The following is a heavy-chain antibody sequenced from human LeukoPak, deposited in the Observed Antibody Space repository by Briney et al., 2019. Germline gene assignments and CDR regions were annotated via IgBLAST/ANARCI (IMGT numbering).Heavy chain of an antibody. V-gene: IGHV4-38-2*01. D-gene: IGHD2-2*01. Sequence: PSETLSLTCAVSGYSISSGYYWGWIRQPPGKGLEWIGSIYHSGSTYYNPSLKGRVTISVDTSKNQFSLKLSSVTAADTAVYYCARGRSTSPGDYWGQGTLVTVSS. CDR2: IYHSGST. J-gene: IGHJ4*02. CDR1: GYSISSGYY. CDR3: ARGRSTSPGDY.